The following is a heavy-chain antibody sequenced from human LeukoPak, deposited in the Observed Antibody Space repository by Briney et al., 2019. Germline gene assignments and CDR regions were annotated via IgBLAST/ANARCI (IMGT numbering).Heavy chain of an antibody. J-gene: IGHJ4*02. V-gene: IGHV1-3*01. CDR3: ARDRVAGIYFDY. Sequence: ASVKVSCKASGYTFTSYAMHWVRQAPGQRLEWMGWINAGNGNTKYSQKFQGRVTITRDTSASTAYMELSSLRSEDTAVYYCARDRVAGIYFDYWGQGTLVTVSS. CDR1: GYTFTSYA. D-gene: IGHD6-19*01. CDR2: INAGNGNT.